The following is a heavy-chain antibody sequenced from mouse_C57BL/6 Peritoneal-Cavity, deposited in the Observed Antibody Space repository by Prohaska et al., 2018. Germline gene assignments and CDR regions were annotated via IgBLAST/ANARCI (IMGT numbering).Heavy chain of an antibody. Sequence: SGYSFTVYYMTWVKQSHGKRLEWIGVINPYNGGTSYNQKFKGKATLTVDNATSTAYMELNSLRSEDSAVYYCARLGSNYYFDVWGKGTTLTVSS. CDR1: GYSFTVYY. V-gene: IGHV1-19*01. CDR2: INPYNGGT. J-gene: IGHJ2*01. D-gene: IGHD2-5*01. CDR3: ARLGSNYYFDV.